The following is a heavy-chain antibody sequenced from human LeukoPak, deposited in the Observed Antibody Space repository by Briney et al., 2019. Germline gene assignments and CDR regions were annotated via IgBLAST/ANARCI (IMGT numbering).Heavy chain of an antibody. Sequence: GGSLRLSCAASGFTFSNHWMSWVRQAPGKGLEWVANIKQDGSEKYYVDSVEGRLTISRDNAKNSLYLQMNSLRGEDTAVYYCARLYTSGCFDYWGQGTLVTVSS. CDR2: IKQDGSEK. CDR3: ARLYTSGCFDY. CDR1: GFTFSNHW. D-gene: IGHD6-19*01. J-gene: IGHJ4*02. V-gene: IGHV3-7*01.